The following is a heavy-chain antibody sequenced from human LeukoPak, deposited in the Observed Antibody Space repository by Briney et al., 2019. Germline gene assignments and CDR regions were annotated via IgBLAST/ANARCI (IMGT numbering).Heavy chain of an antibody. J-gene: IGHJ4*02. CDR2: ISAYNGNT. Sequence: ASVKVSCKASGYTFTSYGISWVRQAPGQGLEWMGWISAYNGNTNYAQKLQGRVTMTTDTSTSTAYMELRSLRSDDTAVYYCASYKRRVDTAMVEDYWGQGTLVTVSS. V-gene: IGHV1-18*01. CDR3: ASYKRRVDTAMVEDY. D-gene: IGHD5-18*01. CDR1: GYTFTSYG.